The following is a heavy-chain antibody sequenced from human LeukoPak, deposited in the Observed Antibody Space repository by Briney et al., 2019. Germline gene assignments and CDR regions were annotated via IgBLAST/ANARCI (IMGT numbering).Heavy chain of an antibody. CDR3: AKDRNYDFWSGYLLDY. J-gene: IGHJ4*02. CDR2: ISGSGGST. V-gene: IGHV3-23*01. Sequence: GGSLRLSCAASGFTVTSNHMSWVRQAPGKGLEWVSVISGSGGSTYYADSVKGRFTISRDNSKNTLYLQMNSLRAEETAVYYCAKDRNYDFWSGYLLDYWGQGTLVTVSS. D-gene: IGHD3-3*01. CDR1: GFTVTSNH.